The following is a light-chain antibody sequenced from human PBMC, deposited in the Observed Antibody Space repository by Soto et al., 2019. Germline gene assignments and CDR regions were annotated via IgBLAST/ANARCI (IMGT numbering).Light chain of an antibody. V-gene: IGLV4-69*01. CDR3: QTWGTAGVV. Sequence: QLVLTQSPSASASLGASVKLTCTLSSGHSSYAIAWHQQQPEKGPRYLMKLNSDGSHSKGDGIPDRFSGSSSGAERYLTISSLQSEDEADYYCQTWGTAGVVFGGGTKVTVL. CDR1: SGHSSYA. J-gene: IGLJ2*01. CDR2: LNSDGSH.